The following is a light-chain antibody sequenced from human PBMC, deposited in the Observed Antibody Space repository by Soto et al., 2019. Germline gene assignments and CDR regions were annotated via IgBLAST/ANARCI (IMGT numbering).Light chain of an antibody. V-gene: IGKV3D-15*01. CDR2: DAS. CDR1: QSVGSK. CDR3: QQYGDWPGA. J-gene: IGKJ4*01. Sequence: EIVMTQSPPTLSESPGERATLSCRASQSVGSKLAWYQQRPGQAPRLLIYDASNRATGIPARFSGSGSGTEFSLTISSLQSEDFAVYSCQQYGDWPGAFGGGTKVEIK.